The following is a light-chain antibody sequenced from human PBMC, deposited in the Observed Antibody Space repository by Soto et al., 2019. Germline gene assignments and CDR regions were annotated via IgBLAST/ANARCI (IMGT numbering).Light chain of an antibody. J-gene: IGKJ2*01. CDR3: QQSYSSPYT. CDR2: ASF. Sequence: DPQTTQSPSSLSVSVGDRVTITCRTSQSIASFLHWYQQKPGEAPQLLIYASFNLQGGVPSRFSGSGSGTDFTLTISSLQPEDFATYYCQQSYSSPYTFGQGTKVEIK. CDR1: QSIASF. V-gene: IGKV1-39*01.